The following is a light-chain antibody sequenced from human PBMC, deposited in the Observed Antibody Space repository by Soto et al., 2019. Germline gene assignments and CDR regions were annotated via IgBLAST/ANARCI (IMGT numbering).Light chain of an antibody. CDR2: WAS. Sequence: DIVMTQSPDSLAVSLGERATINCKSSQSVLYNVNNKNHLGWYQQKPGQPPKLLIYWASTREFGVPDRFSGSGSGTDLTLTIRSLQANDVANYYCQQYYSNPWTCGQGTKAEIK. CDR3: QQYYSNPWT. J-gene: IGKJ1*01. V-gene: IGKV4-1*01. CDR1: QSVLYNVNNKNH.